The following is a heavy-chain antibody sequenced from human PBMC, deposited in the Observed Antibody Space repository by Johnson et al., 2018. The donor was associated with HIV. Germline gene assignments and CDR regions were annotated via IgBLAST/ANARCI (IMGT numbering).Heavy chain of an antibody. CDR3: ARDFRAAAGNDAFDI. CDR2: ISSSGTTV. V-gene: IGHV3-11*04. Sequence: QVQLVESGGGLVKPGGSLRLSCAASGFTFSDYYMSWIRQAPGKGLEWFSYISSSGTTVYYAGSVKGRFSISRDNTKNSLYLQMNSLRAEDTAVYYCARDFRAAAGNDAFDIWGQGTMVTVSS. D-gene: IGHD6-13*01. CDR1: GFTFSDYY. J-gene: IGHJ3*02.